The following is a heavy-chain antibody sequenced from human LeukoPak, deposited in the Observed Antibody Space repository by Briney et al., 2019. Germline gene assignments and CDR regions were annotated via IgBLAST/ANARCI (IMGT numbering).Heavy chain of an antibody. CDR3: ARSRLVGATRGFDH. CDR2: IYYSGST. Sequence: ASETLSLTCTVSGVSISSSNSYWSWIRQPPGKGLEWIGYIYYSGSTNYNPSLKSRVTISVDTSKNQFSLKLSSVTAADTAVYYCARSRLVGATRGFDHWGQGTLVTVSS. D-gene: IGHD1-26*01. J-gene: IGHJ4*02. V-gene: IGHV4-61*01. CDR1: GVSISSSNSY.